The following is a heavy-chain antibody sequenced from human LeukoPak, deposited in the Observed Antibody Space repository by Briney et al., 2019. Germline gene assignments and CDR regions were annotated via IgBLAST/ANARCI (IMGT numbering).Heavy chain of an antibody. CDR1: GFTFSSHW. CDR3: ARTRLGAAYFDY. V-gene: IGHV3-7*01. J-gene: IGHJ4*02. CDR2: IKPDGSEN. D-gene: IGHD6-13*01. Sequence: GGSLTLTCAASGFTFSSHWMSWIRQPPGKGLEWVANIKPDGSENYNVDSVKGRFAISRDNANNSLYLQMNSLRAEYTAVYYCARTRLGAAYFDYWAQGTLVIVSS.